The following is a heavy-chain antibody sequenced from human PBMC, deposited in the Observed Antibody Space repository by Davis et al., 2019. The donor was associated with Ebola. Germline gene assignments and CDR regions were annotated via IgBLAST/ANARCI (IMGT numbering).Heavy chain of an antibody. Sequence: PGGSLRLSCAASGFTFSSYGMHWVRQAPGKGLEWVSSISGSGGSTYYADSVKGRFTISRDNSKNTLFLQMNSLRDEDTAEYYCAKGGDGCSGGSCYAMDHWGQGTLVTVSS. J-gene: IGHJ4*02. CDR2: ISGSGGST. D-gene: IGHD2-15*01. V-gene: IGHV3-23*01. CDR3: AKGGDGCSGGSCYAMDH. CDR1: GFTFSSYG.